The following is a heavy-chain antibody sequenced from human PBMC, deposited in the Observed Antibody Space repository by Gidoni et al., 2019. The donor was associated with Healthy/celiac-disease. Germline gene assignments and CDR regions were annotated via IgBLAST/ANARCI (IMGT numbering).Heavy chain of an antibody. CDR1: GYTVTELS. V-gene: IGHV1-24*01. CDR3: ATALYNWNYVVKYYYYYYMDV. J-gene: IGHJ6*03. CDR2: FVPEDGEP. Sequence: QVQLVQSGAEGKKPGASVKAACKVSGYTVTELSMHWGRQAPGKGLEWLGGFVPEDGEPIYARKFPVTVTMSEDTSTDTAYMELSSLKSEDPAVYYCATALYNWNYVVKYYYYYYMDVWGKGTTVTVSS. D-gene: IGHD1-7*01.